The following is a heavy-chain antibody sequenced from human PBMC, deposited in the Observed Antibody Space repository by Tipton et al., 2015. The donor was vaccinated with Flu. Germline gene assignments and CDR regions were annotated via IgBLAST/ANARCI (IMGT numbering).Heavy chain of an antibody. V-gene: IGHV4-38-2*01. J-gene: IGHJ5*02. CDR2: IHRSGNT. CDR1: GDSIGSDYY. Sequence: TLSLTCSVSGDSIGSDYYWAWIRQPPGKGLEWLGTIHRSGNTHYNSSLKSRVTISVDKSQNQFSLRLLSVTATDTAVYYCARRDYSNYVSEPKNWCDPWGQRILITVSS. CDR3: ARRDYSNYVSEPKNWCDP. D-gene: IGHD4-11*01.